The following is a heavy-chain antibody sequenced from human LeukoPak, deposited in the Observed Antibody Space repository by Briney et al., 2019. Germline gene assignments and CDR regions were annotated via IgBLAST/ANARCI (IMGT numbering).Heavy chain of an antibody. D-gene: IGHD6-19*01. CDR1: GFTISINY. CDR3: ARATRVRNGSGWYAY. Sequence: GGSLRLSCLASGFTISINYMSWVRQAPGKGLEWVSVYYTDDSTFYSDSVKGRFTTSRDNSKNTLYLQMNSVRAEDTAVYYCARATRVRNGSGWYAYWGQGTLVTVSS. J-gene: IGHJ4*02. V-gene: IGHV3-66*01. CDR2: YYTDDST.